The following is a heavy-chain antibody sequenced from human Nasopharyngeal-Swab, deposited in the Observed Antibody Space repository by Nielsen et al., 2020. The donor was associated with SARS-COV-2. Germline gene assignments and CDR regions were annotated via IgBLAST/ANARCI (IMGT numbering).Heavy chain of an antibody. Sequence: WRRHSAGAGLEWIGYIYYSGSTYYNPSLKSRVTISVDTSKNQFSLKLSSVTAADTAVYYCARDDVYCSSTSCYRAPLNYWGQGTLVTVSS. D-gene: IGHD2-2*01. J-gene: IGHJ4*02. CDR3: ARDDVYCSSTSCYRAPLNY. V-gene: IGHV4-30-4*01. CDR2: IYYSGST.